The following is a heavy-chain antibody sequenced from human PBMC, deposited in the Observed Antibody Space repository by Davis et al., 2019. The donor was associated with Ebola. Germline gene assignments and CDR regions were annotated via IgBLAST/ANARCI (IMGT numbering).Heavy chain of an antibody. V-gene: IGHV3-74*01. D-gene: IGHD3-3*01. J-gene: IGHJ4*02. Sequence: GESLKISCAASEFTFSSYWMHWVRQAPGKGLVWVSRINSDGSSTSYADSVKGRFTISRDNAKNTLYLQMNSLRAEDTAVYYCARVGVIVPGDYWGQGTLVTVSS. CDR3: ARVGVIVPGDY. CDR2: INSDGSST. CDR1: EFTFSSYW.